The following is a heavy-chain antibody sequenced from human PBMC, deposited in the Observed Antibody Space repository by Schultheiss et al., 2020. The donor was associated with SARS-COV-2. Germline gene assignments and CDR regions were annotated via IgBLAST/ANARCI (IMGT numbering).Heavy chain of an antibody. J-gene: IGHJ4*02. Sequence: GESLKISCAASGFTVSSNYMSWVRQAPGKGLEWVSYISSSGSTIYYADSVKGRFTISRDNSKNTLYLQMNSLRAEDTAVYYCARDDLGYCSSTSCPPPAYWGQGTLVTVSS. V-gene: IGHV3-48*01. CDR1: GFTVSSNY. CDR3: ARDDLGYCSSTSCPPPAY. D-gene: IGHD2-2*01. CDR2: ISSSGSTI.